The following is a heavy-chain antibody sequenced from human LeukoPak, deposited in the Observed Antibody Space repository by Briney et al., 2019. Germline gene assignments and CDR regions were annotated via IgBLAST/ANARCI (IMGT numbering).Heavy chain of an antibody. V-gene: IGHV3-21*01. CDR2: ISSSSSYI. Sequence: GGSLRLSCAAPRFSFSSYSMNWVRQAPGKGLEWVSSISSSSSYIYYADSVKGRFTLSRDNAKNSLYLQMNSLRAEDTAVYYCARNGAIDPYSYHGMDVWGQGTTVTVSS. CDR1: RFSFSSYS. CDR3: ARNGAIDPYSYHGMDV. J-gene: IGHJ6*02. D-gene: IGHD2-8*01.